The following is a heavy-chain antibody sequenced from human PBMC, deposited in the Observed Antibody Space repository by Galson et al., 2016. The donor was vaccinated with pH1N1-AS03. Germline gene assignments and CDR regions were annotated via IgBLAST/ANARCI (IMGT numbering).Heavy chain of an antibody. D-gene: IGHD2-2*01. Sequence: SVKVSRQASGYIFTGFYVHWVRQAPGQGLEWLGWINTDSGVTNYAQKFDAWVTMTRDTSVSTAYMELYGLKSDDTDVYYCARDPRGPCTSATCPTTYYFGMDVWGQGTTVIVSS. CDR3: ARDPRGPCTSATCPTTYYFGMDV. V-gene: IGHV1-2*04. CDR2: INTDSGVT. J-gene: IGHJ6*02. CDR1: GYIFTGFY.